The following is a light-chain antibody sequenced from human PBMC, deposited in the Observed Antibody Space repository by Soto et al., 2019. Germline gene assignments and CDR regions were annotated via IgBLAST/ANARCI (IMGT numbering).Light chain of an antibody. J-gene: IGKJ1*01. CDR3: QQYGSSPPRT. CDR2: GAS. Sequence: EIVLTQSPGTLSLSPGERATLSCRASQSVSSTYFAWYQQKPGQAPRLLIYGASTRATGIPDRFSGSGSGTDFTLTISRLEAEDFAVYYCQQYGSSPPRTFGQGTKVEIK. V-gene: IGKV3-20*01. CDR1: QSVSSTY.